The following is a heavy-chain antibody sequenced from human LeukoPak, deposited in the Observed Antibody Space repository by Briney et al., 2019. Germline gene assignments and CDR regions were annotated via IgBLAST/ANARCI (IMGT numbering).Heavy chain of an antibody. CDR1: GYTFTSNG. J-gene: IGHJ4*02. CDR2: MSDYSGNT. Sequence: ASVKVSCKASGYTFTSNGISWVRQAPGKGLEWMGWMSDYSGNTNYAQKMQGGVTMTTETSSSTAYMELRNLRSDDTAVYYCARDEDYRFDYSGQGTLVTVSS. D-gene: IGHD3-16*01. V-gene: IGHV1-18*01. CDR3: ARDEDYRFDY.